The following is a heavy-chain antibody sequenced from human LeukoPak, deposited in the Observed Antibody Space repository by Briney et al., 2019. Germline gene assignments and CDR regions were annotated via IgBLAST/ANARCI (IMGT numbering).Heavy chain of an antibody. J-gene: IGHJ4*02. CDR2: IYYSGST. CDR3: ARVKWSQRSFDY. V-gene: IGHV4-31*03. D-gene: IGHD2-15*01. CDR1: GVSISSGGYY. Sequence: PSQTLSLTCTVSGVSISSGGYYWSWIRQHPGKGLEWIGYIYYSGSTYYNPSLKSRVTISVDTSKNQFSLKLSSVTAADTAVYYCARVKWSQRSFDYWGQGTLVTVSS.